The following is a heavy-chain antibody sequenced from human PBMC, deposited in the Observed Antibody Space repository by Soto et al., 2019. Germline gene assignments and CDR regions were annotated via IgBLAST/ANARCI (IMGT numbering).Heavy chain of an antibody. CDR3: ARRRGSYYYYGMDV. CDR2: VYYSGGA. D-gene: IGHD1-26*01. V-gene: IGHV4-59*08. CDR1: GGSISGYY. J-gene: IGHJ6*02. Sequence: SETLSLTCTVSGGSISGYYWSWIRQPPGKGLEWIGNVYYSGGAKYNPSVKRRVSISVDTSKNQFSLKLSSVTAADTAVYYCARRRGSYYYYGMDVWGQGTTVTVSS.